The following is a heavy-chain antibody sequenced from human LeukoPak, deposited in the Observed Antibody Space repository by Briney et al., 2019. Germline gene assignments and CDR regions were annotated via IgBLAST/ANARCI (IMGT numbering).Heavy chain of an antibody. CDR3: ARESAYDFWSGRNNWFDP. CDR2: INPNSGGR. J-gene: IGHJ5*02. CDR1: GYTFTGYY. Sequence: ASVKLSCKASGYTFTGYYMHWERQAPGQGLEWMGWINPNSGGRNYAQKFQGRVTMTRDTSISTDYMELSRLRSDDTAVYYCARESAYDFWSGRNNWFDPWGKGTLVTVSS. D-gene: IGHD3-3*01. V-gene: IGHV1-2*02.